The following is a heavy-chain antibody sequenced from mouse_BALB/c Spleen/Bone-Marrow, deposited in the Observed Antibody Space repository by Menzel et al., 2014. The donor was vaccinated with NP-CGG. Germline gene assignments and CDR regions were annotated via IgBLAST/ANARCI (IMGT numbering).Heavy chain of an antibody. D-gene: IGHD2-13*01. CDR2: INPSNGGT. CDR3: TREGDSPFAY. V-gene: IGHV1S81*02. J-gene: IGHJ3*01. Sequence: VQLVESGAVLVKPGASVKLSCKASGYTFTSYYMYWVKQRPGQGLEWIGEINPSNGGTNFNEKFKSKATLTVDKSSSTAYMQLSSLTSEDSAVYYCTREGDSPFAYWGQGTLVTVSA. CDR1: GYTFTSYY.